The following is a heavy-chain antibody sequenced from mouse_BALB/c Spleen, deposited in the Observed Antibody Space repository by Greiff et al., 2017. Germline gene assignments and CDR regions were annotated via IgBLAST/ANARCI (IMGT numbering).Heavy chain of an antibody. CDR2: ISYSGST. CDR1: GDSITSGY. CDR3: ARCTTATYYFDY. J-gene: IGHJ2*01. V-gene: IGHV3-8*02. Sequence: EVKLVESGPSLVKPSQTLSLTCSVTGDSITSGYWNWIRKFPGNKLEYMGYISYSGSTYYNPSLKSRISITRDTSKNQYYLQLNSVTTEDTATYYCARCTTATYYFDYWGQGTTLTVSS. D-gene: IGHD1-2*01.